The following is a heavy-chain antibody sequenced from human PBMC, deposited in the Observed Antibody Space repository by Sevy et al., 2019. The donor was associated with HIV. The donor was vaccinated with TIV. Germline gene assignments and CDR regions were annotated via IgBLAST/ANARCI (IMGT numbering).Heavy chain of an antibody. V-gene: IGHV3-23*01. J-gene: IGHJ4*02. CDR3: GAIRTDGRDY. CDR2: LSGSGGYK. CDR1: GFIFSSYV. Sequence: GGSLRLSCAASGFIFSSYVMTWVRQAPGKGLEWVSTLSGSGGYKYYAESVKGRFTISRDNSNKVLYLQMNSLRAEDTAVYYCGAIRTDGRDYWGQGTLVTVSS.